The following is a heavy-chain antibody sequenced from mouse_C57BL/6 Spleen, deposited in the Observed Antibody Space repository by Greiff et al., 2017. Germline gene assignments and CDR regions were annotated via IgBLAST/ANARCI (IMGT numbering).Heavy chain of an antibody. J-gene: IGHJ1*03. Sequence: VQLQQSGAELVRPGASVTLSCKASGYTFTDYEMHWVKQTPVHGLEWIGAIDPETGGTAYNQKFKGKDILTADKSSSTAYMELRSLTSEDSAVYYCTRSGHYYGSSYWYFDVWGTGTTVTVSS. CDR3: TRSGHYYGSSYWYFDV. CDR2: IDPETGGT. V-gene: IGHV1-15*01. CDR1: GYTFTDYE. D-gene: IGHD1-1*01.